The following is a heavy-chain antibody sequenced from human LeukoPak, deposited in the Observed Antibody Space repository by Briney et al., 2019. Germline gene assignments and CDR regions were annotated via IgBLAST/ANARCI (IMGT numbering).Heavy chain of an antibody. J-gene: IGHJ5*02. CDR2: ISGSGDNT. Sequence: GGSLRLSCAASGFTFSSYAMSWVRQAPGKGLEWVSGISGSGDNTYYADSVKGRFTIARDNSKNTLYLQMNSLRADDTAVYYCAKGGLVHRFDPWGQGTLVTVSS. V-gene: IGHV3-23*01. CDR3: AKGGLVHRFDP. CDR1: GFTFSSYA.